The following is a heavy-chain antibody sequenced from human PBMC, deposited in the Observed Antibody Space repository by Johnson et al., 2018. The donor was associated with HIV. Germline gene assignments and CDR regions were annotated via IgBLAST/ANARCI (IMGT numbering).Heavy chain of an antibody. Sequence: VQLVESGGGLIQPGGSLRLSCAASGFTVSSNYMSWVRQAPGKGLEWVSVIYSGGSTYYADSVKGRFTISRDNSKNTLYLQMNSLRAEDTAVYYCASDRWQLAPGAFDIWGQGTMVTVSS. J-gene: IGHJ3*02. CDR2: IYSGGST. CDR3: ASDRWQLAPGAFDI. V-gene: IGHV3-53*01. D-gene: IGHD6-6*01. CDR1: GFTVSSNY.